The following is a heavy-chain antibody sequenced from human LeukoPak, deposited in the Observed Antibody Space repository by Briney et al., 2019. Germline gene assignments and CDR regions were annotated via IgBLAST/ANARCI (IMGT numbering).Heavy chain of an antibody. J-gene: IGHJ4*02. CDR2: IYHSGST. D-gene: IGHD1-26*01. V-gene: IGHV4-38-2*02. CDR3: ARIVGATWGY. CDR1: GYSISSGYY. Sequence: PSETLSLTCTVSGYSISSGYYWGWIRQPPGKGLEWIGSIYHSGSTYYNPSLKSRVTISVDTSKNQFSLKLSSVTAADTAVYYCARIVGATWGYWGQGTLVTVSS.